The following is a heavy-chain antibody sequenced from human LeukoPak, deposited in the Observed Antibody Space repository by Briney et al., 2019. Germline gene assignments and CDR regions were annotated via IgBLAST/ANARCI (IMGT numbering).Heavy chain of an antibody. CDR2: IYYSGST. Sequence: SETLSLTCTVSGGSISGYYWSWIRQPPGKGLEWIGYIYYSGSTNYNPSLKSRVTISVDTSKNQFSLKLSSVTAADTAVYYCATCSGGSCFTFDIWGQGTMVTVSS. CDR1: GGSISGYY. D-gene: IGHD2-15*01. CDR3: ATCSGGSCFTFDI. J-gene: IGHJ3*02. V-gene: IGHV4-59*01.